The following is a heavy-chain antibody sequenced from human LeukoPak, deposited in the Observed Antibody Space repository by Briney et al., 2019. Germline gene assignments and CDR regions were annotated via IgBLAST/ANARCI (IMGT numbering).Heavy chain of an antibody. CDR2: ISSSSSYI. D-gene: IGHD1-26*01. CDR3: ARGPGSGSLDY. V-gene: IGHV3-21*01. J-gene: IGHJ4*02. Sequence: GGSLRLSCAASGFTFSSYSVNWVRQAPGKVLEWVSSISSSSSYIYYADSVKGRFTISRDNAKNSLYLQMNSLRAEDTAVYYCARGPGSGSLDYWGQGTLVTVSS. CDR1: GFTFSSYS.